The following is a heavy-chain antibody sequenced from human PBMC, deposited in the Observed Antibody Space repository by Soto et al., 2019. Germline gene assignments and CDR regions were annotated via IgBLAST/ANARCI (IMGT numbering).Heavy chain of an antibody. CDR1: GVSFNTYG. D-gene: IGHD2-2*02. CDR3: AKSPNFYCSSPNCYKYYFDH. V-gene: IGHV3-30*18. J-gene: IGHJ4*02. Sequence: PVGSLTLSCAVSGVSFNTYGMHWVRQAPGKGLEWVAVISYDGSEKYYVDSVKGRSTISKDNSKNTLYLQMNSLRPEDTAVYYCAKSPNFYCSSPNCYKYYFDHWGQGTRVTVSS. CDR2: ISYDGSEK.